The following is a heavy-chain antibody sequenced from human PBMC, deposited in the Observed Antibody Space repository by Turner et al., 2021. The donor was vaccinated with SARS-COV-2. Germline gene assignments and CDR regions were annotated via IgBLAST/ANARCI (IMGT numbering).Heavy chain of an antibody. CDR3: AKDRGYTIQLWLFDY. V-gene: IGHV3-9*01. J-gene: IGHJ4*02. D-gene: IGHD5-18*01. Sequence: EVQLVESGGGLVQPGRSLRLSCAASGFTFDDYAMHWVRQAPGKGLEWVSGISWNSGSIGYADSVKGRFTISRDNAKNSLYLQMNSLRAEDTALYYCAKDRGYTIQLWLFDYWGQGTLVTVSS. CDR2: ISWNSGSI. CDR1: GFTFDDYA.